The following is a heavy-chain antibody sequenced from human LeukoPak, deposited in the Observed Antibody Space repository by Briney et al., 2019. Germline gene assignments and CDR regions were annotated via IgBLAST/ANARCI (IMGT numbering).Heavy chain of an antibody. Sequence: GGSLRLSCAASGFTFSSYAMSWVRQAPGKGLEWVSSISSSSYIYYADSVKGRFTISRDNAKNSLYLQMNSLRAEDTAVYYCARAPGYCSSTSCYPFDYWGQGTLVTVSS. CDR2: ISSSSYI. V-gene: IGHV3-21*01. CDR1: GFTFSSYA. D-gene: IGHD2-2*01. J-gene: IGHJ4*02. CDR3: ARAPGYCSSTSCYPFDY.